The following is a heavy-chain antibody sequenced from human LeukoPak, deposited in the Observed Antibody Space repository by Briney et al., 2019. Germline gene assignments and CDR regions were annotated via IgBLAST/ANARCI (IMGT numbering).Heavy chain of an antibody. CDR2: IYTSGST. CDR1: GGSISSGSYY. V-gene: IGHV4-61*02. D-gene: IGHD5-24*01. CDR3: ARRHHNWDY. Sequence: SETLSLTCTVSGGSISSGSYYWSWIRQPAGKGLEWIGRIYTSGSTNYNPSLKSRVTISVDTSKNQFSLKLSSVTAADTAVYYCARRHHNWDYWGQGTLVTVSS. J-gene: IGHJ4*02.